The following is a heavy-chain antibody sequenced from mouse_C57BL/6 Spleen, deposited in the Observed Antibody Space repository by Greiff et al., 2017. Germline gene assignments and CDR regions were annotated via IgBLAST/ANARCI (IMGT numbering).Heavy chain of an antibody. CDR3: IYYGYDVAY. Sequence: EVQGVESGGGLVQPGGSMKLSCVASGFTFSNYWMNWVRQSPEKGLEWVAQIRLKSDNYATHYAESVKGRFTISRDDSKSSVYLQMNNLRAEDTGIYYCIYYGYDVAYWGQGTLVTVSA. V-gene: IGHV6-3*01. J-gene: IGHJ3*01. CDR2: IRLKSDNYAT. D-gene: IGHD2-2*01. CDR1: GFTFSNYW.